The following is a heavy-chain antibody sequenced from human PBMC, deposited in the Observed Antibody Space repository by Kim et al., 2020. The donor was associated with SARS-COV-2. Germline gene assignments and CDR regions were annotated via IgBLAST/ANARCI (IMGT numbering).Heavy chain of an antibody. D-gene: IGHD1-1*01. CDR1: GFTFSSYP. Sequence: GGSLRLSCVASGFTFSSYPMTWVRQAPGKGLEWVSGISSGGGTFYADSVKGRFTISRDNSKNTLCLQMNSLRAEDTAVYYCAKAKWNPYGPIDHWGQGTLVTVSS. V-gene: IGHV3-23*01. CDR2: ISSGGGT. CDR3: AKAKWNPYGPIDH. J-gene: IGHJ4*02.